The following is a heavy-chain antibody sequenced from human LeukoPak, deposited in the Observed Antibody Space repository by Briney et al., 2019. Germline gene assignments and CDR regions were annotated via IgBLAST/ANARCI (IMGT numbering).Heavy chain of an antibody. CDR1: GFTFSSYS. V-gene: IGHV3-7*01. CDR3: ASDEWGAYNFDY. J-gene: IGHJ4*02. D-gene: IGHD1-26*01. Sequence: GGSLRLSCAASGFTFSSYSMNWVRQAPGKGLEWVANIKHDGSEKYYVDSVKGRFTISRDNAKNSLYLQMNSLRAEDTAVYYCASDEWGAYNFDYWGQGTLVTVSS. CDR2: IKHDGSEK.